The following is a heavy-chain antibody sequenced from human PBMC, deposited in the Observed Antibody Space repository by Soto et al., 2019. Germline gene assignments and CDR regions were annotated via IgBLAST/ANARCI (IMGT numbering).Heavy chain of an antibody. J-gene: IGHJ6*02. CDR3: TKGGYDLIYYFGMDV. V-gene: IGHV3-9*01. D-gene: IGHD5-12*01. CDR2: ISSDGDTI. Sequence: EVQLIESGGGWVQPGTSLRVSCAASGFTFHEYAMHWVRQAPGKGLEWVSGISSDGDTIAYADSVQGRFTVFRDNAKNSLYLQMNSLRGEDTALYYCTKGGYDLIYYFGMDVWGQGTTVTVSS. CDR1: GFTFHEYA.